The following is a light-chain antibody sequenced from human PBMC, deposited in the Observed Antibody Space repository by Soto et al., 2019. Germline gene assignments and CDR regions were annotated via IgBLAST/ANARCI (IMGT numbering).Light chain of an antibody. V-gene: IGLV2-8*01. CDR2: EVS. CDR3: TSYAGSNIWV. J-gene: IGLJ3*02. CDR1: SSDVGAYNY. Sequence: ALTQPPSASGSPGQSVTISCTGTSSDVGAYNYVSWYQQYPGKAPKLMIYEVSKRPSGVPDRFSGSKSGKMASQTVSGLQPEVEDDYCCTSYAGSNIWVFGGGTKGTVL.